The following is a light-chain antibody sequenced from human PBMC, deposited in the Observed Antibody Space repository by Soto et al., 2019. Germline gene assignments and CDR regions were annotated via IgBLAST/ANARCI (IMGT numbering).Light chain of an antibody. V-gene: IGLV2-8*01. CDR3: SSYAGTHVV. Sequence: QSALXQPPSASGSPGQSVTISCTGTGSDVGGYNYVSWYQQHPGKAPKLMIYDVSKRPSGVPDRFSGSKSGNTASLTVSGLQADDEADYYCSSYAGTHVVFGTGTKVTVL. CDR1: GSDVGGYNY. J-gene: IGLJ1*01. CDR2: DVS.